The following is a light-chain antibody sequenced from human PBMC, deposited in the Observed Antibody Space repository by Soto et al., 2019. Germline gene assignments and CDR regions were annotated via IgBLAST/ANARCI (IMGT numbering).Light chain of an antibody. V-gene: IGLV2-14*01. Sequence: QSALTQPASVSGSPGQSIAISCTGTRSGVGAYNYVSWYQQHPGKAPKLMISEVTNRPSGVSDRFSGSKSGNTASLTISGLQAEDEADYYCSSFTSRFTFVFGTGTKGTVL. CDR1: RSGVGAYNY. CDR2: EVT. CDR3: SSFTSRFTFV. J-gene: IGLJ1*01.